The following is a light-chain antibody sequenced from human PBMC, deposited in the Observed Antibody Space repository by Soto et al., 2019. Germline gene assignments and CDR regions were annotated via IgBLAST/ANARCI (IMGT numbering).Light chain of an antibody. V-gene: IGLV2-14*01. CDR3: SSYTSRNTYV. J-gene: IGLJ1*01. CDR2: DVS. CDR1: SSDVGGYTF. Sequence: QSVLTQPASVSASPGQSIAISCTGTSSDVGGYTFVSWYQQHPGKAPKLMIYDVSNRPSGISNRFSGSKSGNTASLTISGLQAEDEADYYCSSYTSRNTYVFELGPRSPS.